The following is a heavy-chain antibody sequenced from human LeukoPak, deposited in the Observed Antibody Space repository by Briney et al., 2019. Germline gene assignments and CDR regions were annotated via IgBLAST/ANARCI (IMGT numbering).Heavy chain of an antibody. CDR2: IYKSGST. V-gene: IGHV3-53*01. Sequence: GGSLRLSCAASGFIFDSFSVNWVRQAPGKGLEWLSSIYKSGSTFYTDAVKGRFTISRDNSKNTLYLQMNNVGPEDTAMYYCARSTAHWGQGTQVIVSS. CDR3: ARSTAH. CDR1: GFIFDSFS. J-gene: IGHJ4*02.